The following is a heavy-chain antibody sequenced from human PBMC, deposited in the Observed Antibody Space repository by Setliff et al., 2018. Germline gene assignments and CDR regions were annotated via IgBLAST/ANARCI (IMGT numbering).Heavy chain of an antibody. CDR3: ASRATYYNFWSGYYLY. CDR1: GGSFSGYY. V-gene: IGHV4-34*01. Sequence: PSETLSLTCAVYGGSFSGYYWAWIRQPPGRGLEWIGSIYYSGSTYYNPSLKSRVTISVDTSKNQFSLKLSSVTAADTAVYYCASRATYYNFWSGYYLYWGQGTLVTVSS. J-gene: IGHJ4*02. D-gene: IGHD3-3*01. CDR2: IYYSGST.